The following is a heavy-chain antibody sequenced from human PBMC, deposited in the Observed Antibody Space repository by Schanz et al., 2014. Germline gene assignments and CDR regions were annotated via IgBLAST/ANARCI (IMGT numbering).Heavy chain of an antibody. Sequence: VQLVESGGGVVRPGRSLRLSCAASGFTFSTYAMTWVRQAPGKGLEWVSSISIRGGNTYYTDSVKGRFTISRDNSNHTLYLQMNSLRADDTAVYYCAKELYSGSHYGWFDPWGQGTLVTVSS. CDR2: ISIRGGNT. J-gene: IGHJ5*02. CDR3: AKELYSGSHYGWFDP. V-gene: IGHV3-23*04. CDR1: GFTFSTYA. D-gene: IGHD1-26*01.